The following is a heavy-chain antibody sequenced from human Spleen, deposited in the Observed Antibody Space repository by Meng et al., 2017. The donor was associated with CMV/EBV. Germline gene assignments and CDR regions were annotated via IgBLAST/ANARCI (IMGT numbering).Heavy chain of an antibody. CDR3: TYSSSWLTHPLFDY. Sequence: QGQLQAPGPGMVKPSETLSLTCTVSGGTISSYYWSWIRQPAGKGLEWIGRIYNSGSTNYNPSLKSRVTMSVDTSKNQFSLKLSSVTAADTAVYYCTYSSSWLTHPLFDYWGQGTLVTVSS. D-gene: IGHD6-13*01. CDR1: GGTISSYY. CDR2: IYNSGST. J-gene: IGHJ4*02. V-gene: IGHV4-4*07.